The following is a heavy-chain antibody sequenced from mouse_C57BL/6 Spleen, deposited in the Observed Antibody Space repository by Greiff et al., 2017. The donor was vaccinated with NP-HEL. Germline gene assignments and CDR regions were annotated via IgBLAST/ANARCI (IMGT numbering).Heavy chain of an antibody. Sequence: EVQLQQSVAELVRPGASVKLSCTASGFNIKNTYMHWVKQRPEQGLEWIGRIDPANGNTKYAPKFQGKATITADTSSNTAYLQLSSLTSEDTAIYYCARPPYYGSSYEYYYAMDYWGQGTSVTVSS. CDR1: GFNIKNTY. J-gene: IGHJ4*01. V-gene: IGHV14-3*01. D-gene: IGHD1-1*01. CDR2: IDPANGNT. CDR3: ARPPYYGSSYEYYYAMDY.